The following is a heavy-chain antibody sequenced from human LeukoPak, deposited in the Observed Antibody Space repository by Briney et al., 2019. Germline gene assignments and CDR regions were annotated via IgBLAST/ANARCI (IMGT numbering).Heavy chain of an antibody. J-gene: IGHJ4*02. D-gene: IGHD2-21*01. CDR3: ARDRRDVCGGDCYGR. CDR1: GYTFTSYD. CDR2: INPSGGST. V-gene: IGHV1-46*01. Sequence: ASVKVSCKASGYTFTSYDINWVRQAPGQGLEWMGIINPSGGSTSYAQKFQGRVTMTRDTSTSTVYMELSSLRSEDTAVYYCARDRRDVCGGDCYGRWGQGTLVTVSS.